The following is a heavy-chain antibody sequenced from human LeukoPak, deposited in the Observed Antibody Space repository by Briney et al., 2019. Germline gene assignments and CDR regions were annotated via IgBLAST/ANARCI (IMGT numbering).Heavy chain of an antibody. CDR2: ISYDGSNK. CDR1: GFTFSSYA. CDR3: ARDRLRATTSTLAY. V-gene: IGHV3-30*04. J-gene: IGHJ4*02. Sequence: GGSLRLSCAATGFTFSSYAMHWVRQAPGKGLEWVAVISYDGSNKYYADSVKGRFSISRDNPKNTLYVQMNSLRAEDTGVYYCARDRLRATTSTLAYWGQGTLVTVSS. D-gene: IGHD4-17*01.